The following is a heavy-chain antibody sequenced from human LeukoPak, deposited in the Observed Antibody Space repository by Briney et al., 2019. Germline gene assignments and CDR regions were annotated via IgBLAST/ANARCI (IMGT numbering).Heavy chain of an antibody. Sequence: ASVKVSCKASGYTFTSYGISWVRQAPGQGLEWMGWISAYNGNTNYAQKLQGRVTMTTDTSTSTAYMELRSLRSDDTAVYYCARTDYCDSSGLQVDYWGQGTLVTVSS. CDR1: GYTFTSYG. D-gene: IGHD3-22*01. J-gene: IGHJ4*02. CDR2: ISAYNGNT. CDR3: ARTDYCDSSGLQVDY. V-gene: IGHV1-18*01.